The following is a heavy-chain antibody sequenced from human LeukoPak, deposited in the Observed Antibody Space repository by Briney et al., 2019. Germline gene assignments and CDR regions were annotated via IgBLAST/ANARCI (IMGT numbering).Heavy chain of an antibody. J-gene: IGHJ3*02. CDR3: ARHWHSSGWYQDAFDI. D-gene: IGHD6-19*01. V-gene: IGHV4-38-2*01. CDR2: IYHSGST. CDR1: GYSISSGYY. Sequence: KPSETLSLTCAVSGYSISSGYYWGWIRQPPGKGLEWIGSIYHSGSTYYNPSLKSRVTISVDTSKNQFSLKLSSVTVADTAVYYCARHWHSSGWYQDAFDIWGQGTMVTVSS.